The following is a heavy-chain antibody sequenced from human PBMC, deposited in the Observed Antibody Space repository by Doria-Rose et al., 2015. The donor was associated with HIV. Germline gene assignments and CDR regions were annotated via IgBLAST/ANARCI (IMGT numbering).Heavy chain of an antibody. CDR3: ARMGSYRELDY. V-gene: IGHV4-31*02. Sequence: YWNWIRPVPGKGLASLGYTSYTGTSDYSPSLKSRLNMAVDTSKNQFSLKLSFVTVADTAVYYCARMGSYRELDYWGQGALVIGYS. CDR2: TSYTGTS. D-gene: IGHD3-3*01. J-gene: IGHJ4*02. CDR1: Y.